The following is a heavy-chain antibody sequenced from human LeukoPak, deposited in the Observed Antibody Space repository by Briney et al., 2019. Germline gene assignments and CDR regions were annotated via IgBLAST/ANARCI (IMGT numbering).Heavy chain of an antibody. CDR2: VDPEYGEA. V-gene: IGHV1-69-2*01. J-gene: IGHJ4*02. Sequence: ASVKVSCKVSGYTFTDYYMHWVQQAPGKGLEWMGLVDPEYGEAIYAEKFQGRVTIAADTSTDTAYMELSSLRSEDTAVYYCAALYSGSQLPGNYWGQGTLVTVSS. CDR3: AALYSGSQLPGNY. CDR1: GYTFTDYY. D-gene: IGHD1-26*01.